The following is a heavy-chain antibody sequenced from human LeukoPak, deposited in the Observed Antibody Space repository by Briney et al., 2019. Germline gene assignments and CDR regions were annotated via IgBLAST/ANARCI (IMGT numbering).Heavy chain of an antibody. CDR2: MSYRGTT. Sequence: SETLSLTCTVSGGSISSTTYYWGWIRQPPGKGLGWIGSMSYRGTTYYNPSLKSRVTISVDTSKNQFSLKLSSVTAADTAMYYCARVRRDIVATIPPYFDYWGQGTLVTVSS. J-gene: IGHJ4*02. D-gene: IGHD5-12*01. CDR3: ARVRRDIVATIPPYFDY. V-gene: IGHV4-39*07. CDR1: GGSISSTTYY.